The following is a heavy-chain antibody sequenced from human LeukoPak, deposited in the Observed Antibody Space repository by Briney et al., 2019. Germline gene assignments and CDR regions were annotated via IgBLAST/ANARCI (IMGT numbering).Heavy chain of an antibody. CDR2: MLHDGSNQ. J-gene: IGHJ6*02. Sequence: PGGSLKLSCAASGFTFSNYAMHWFRQAPAKGLEWVAVMLHDGSNQYYAASVKGRFTISRDNSKNTLFLQINSLRIEDTAVYYCAKDNYGLDVWGQGTTVTVS. CDR1: GFTFSNYA. V-gene: IGHV3-30-3*01. CDR3: AKDNYGLDV.